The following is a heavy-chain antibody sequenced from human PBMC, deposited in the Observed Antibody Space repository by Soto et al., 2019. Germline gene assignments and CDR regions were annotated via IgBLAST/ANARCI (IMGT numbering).Heavy chain of an antibody. V-gene: IGHV4-30-4*01. D-gene: IGHD2-15*01. Sequence: QVQLLESGPGLVKPSQTLSLTCSVSGDSISNLDYFWAWIRQPPGQALEYIGYIYKSATTYYNPSFESRVAIYVDTSKSQFSLNVTSVTAADTAVYFCARGRYCLAGRCFPNWFDSWGQGARVTVSS. CDR1: GDSISNLDYF. CDR2: IYKSATT. J-gene: IGHJ5*01. CDR3: ARGRYCLAGRCFPNWFDS.